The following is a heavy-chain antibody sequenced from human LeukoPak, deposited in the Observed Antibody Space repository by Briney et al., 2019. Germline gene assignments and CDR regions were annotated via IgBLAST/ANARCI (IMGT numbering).Heavy chain of an antibody. CDR1: GFTFTNYN. CDR3: ARALWSGPVYYGMDV. V-gene: IGHV3-21*06. Sequence: GGSLRLSCAASGFTFTNYNFYWVRQTPGRGLEWVSSISSTSSYIYYADSMKGRFTISRDNAKNSLYLQMNSLRAEDTAVYYCARALWSGPVYYGMDVWGQGTPVTVSS. J-gene: IGHJ6*02. CDR2: ISSTSSYI. D-gene: IGHD3-10*01.